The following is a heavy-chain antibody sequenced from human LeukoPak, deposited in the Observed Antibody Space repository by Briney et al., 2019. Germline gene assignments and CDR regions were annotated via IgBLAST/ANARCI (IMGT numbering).Heavy chain of an antibody. CDR3: AKTDWNDLMFDY. J-gene: IGHJ4*02. Sequence: GGSLRLSCAASGFTFDDYAMHWVRQAPGKGLEWVSGISWNSGSIGYAGSVKGRFTISRDNAKNSLYLQMNSLRAEDTALYYCAKTDWNDLMFDYWGQGTLVTVSS. D-gene: IGHD1-1*01. CDR2: ISWNSGSI. V-gene: IGHV3-9*01. CDR1: GFTFDDYA.